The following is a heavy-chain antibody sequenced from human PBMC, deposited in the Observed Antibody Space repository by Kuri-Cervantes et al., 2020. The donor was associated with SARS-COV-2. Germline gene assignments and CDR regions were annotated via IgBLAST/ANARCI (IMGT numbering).Heavy chain of an antibody. Sequence: GAPVVQLTPTATLACPCARFSLSTSGVGVGWIRQPPGKALEWLALIYWNDDKRYSPSLKSRLTITKDTSKYQVVFTITNMDPVDTATYYCALTYYYFSGRVAYWGQGTLVTVSS. CDR3: ALTYYYFSGRVAY. V-gene: IGHV2-5*01. CDR1: RFSLSTSGVG. D-gene: IGHD3-3*01. CDR2: IYWNDDK. J-gene: IGHJ4*02.